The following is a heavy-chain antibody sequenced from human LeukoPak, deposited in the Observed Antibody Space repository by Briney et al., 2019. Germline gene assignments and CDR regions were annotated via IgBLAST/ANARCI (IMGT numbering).Heavy chain of an antibody. V-gene: IGHV3-21*01. D-gene: IGHD3-10*01. Sequence: GGSLRLSCAASGFTFSSYSMNWVRQAPGKGLEWVSSISSSSSYIYYADSVKGRFTISRDNAKNSLYLQMNSLGAEGTAVYYCAREASHYGSGSHIKMIYYYYYMDVWGKGTTVTVSS. CDR3: AREASHYGSGSHIKMIYYYYYMDV. J-gene: IGHJ6*03. CDR2: ISSSSSYI. CDR1: GFTFSSYS.